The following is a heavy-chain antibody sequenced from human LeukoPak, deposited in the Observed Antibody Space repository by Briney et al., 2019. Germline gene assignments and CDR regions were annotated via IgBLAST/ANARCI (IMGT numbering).Heavy chain of an antibody. V-gene: IGHV3-66*01. J-gene: IGHJ6*03. CDR1: GFTVSSNY. CDR2: IYSGGST. Sequence: PGGSLRLSYAASGFTVSSNYMSWVRQAPGKGLEWVSVIYSGGSTYYADSVKGRFTISRDNSKNTLYLQMNSLRAEDTAVYYCARSPLRGGLYYYYMDVWGKGTTVTISS. D-gene: IGHD3-10*01. CDR3: ARSPLRGGLYYYYMDV.